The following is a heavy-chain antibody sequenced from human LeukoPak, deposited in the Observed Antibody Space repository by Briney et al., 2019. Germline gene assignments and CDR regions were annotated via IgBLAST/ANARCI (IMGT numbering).Heavy chain of an antibody. D-gene: IGHD4-11*01. CDR3: ARGELMTTNAFDI. J-gene: IGHJ3*02. Sequence: SETLSLICAVYGVSFSGYYWSWIRQPPGKGLEWIGEINHSGSTNYNPSLKSRVTISVDTSKNQFSLKLSSVTAADTAVYYCARGELMTTNAFDIWGQGTMITVSS. CDR1: GVSFSGYY. V-gene: IGHV4-34*01. CDR2: INHSGST.